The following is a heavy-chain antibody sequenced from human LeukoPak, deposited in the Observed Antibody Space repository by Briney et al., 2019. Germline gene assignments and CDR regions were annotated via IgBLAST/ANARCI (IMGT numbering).Heavy chain of an antibody. J-gene: IGHJ4*02. Sequence: GGSLRLSCAASGFTFSSYWMHWVRHAPGKGLVWVSRINSDGSTTNYADYVKGRFTISRDNAKNTLYLQMNSLRAEDTAVYYCARRSSGSPPYYFDYWGQGTLVTVSS. CDR2: INSDGSTT. CDR1: GFTFSSYW. CDR3: ARRSSGSPPYYFDY. D-gene: IGHD1-26*01. V-gene: IGHV3-74*01.